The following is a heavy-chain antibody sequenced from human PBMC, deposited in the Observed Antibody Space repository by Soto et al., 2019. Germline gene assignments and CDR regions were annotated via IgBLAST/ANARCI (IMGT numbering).Heavy chain of an antibody. V-gene: IGHV4-30-4*01. CDR3: ARERTIFGVAHDAFDI. CDR2: IYYSGST. Sequence: SETLSLTCTVSGGSISSGDYYWSWIRQPPGKGLEWIGYIYYSGSTYYNPSLKSRVTISVDTSKNQFSLKLSSVTAADTAVYYCARERTIFGVAHDAFDIWGQGTMVTVSS. CDR1: GGSISSGDYY. J-gene: IGHJ3*02. D-gene: IGHD3-3*01.